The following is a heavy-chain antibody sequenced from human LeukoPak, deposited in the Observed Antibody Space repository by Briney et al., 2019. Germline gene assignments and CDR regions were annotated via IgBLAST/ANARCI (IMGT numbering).Heavy chain of an antibody. CDR2: ISGRGRT. J-gene: IGHJ4*02. CDR3: AKGYYFDSSGYSHFDY. D-gene: IGHD3-22*01. V-gene: IGHV3-23*01. CDR1: GFTFSSCA. Sequence: GGSLRLSCAASGFTFSSCAMSWVRQAPGKGLEWVSAISGRGRTDYADSVKGRFTISRDNSKNTLYLQMNSLRAEDTAVYYCAKGYYFDSSGYSHFDYWGQGTLVTVSS.